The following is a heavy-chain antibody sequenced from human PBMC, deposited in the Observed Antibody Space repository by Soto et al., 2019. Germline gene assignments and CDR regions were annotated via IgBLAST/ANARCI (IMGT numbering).Heavy chain of an antibody. D-gene: IGHD6-19*01. V-gene: IGHV6-1*01. CDR2: TYYRSKWYN. CDR3: ARERSYSSGWYSATNWFDP. CDR1: GDSVSSNSAA. Sequence: PSQTLSLTCAISGDSVSSNSAAWNWIRQSPSRGLEWLGRTYYRSKWYNDYAVSVKSRITINPDTSKNQFSLQLNSVTPEDTAVYYCARERSYSSGWYSATNWFDPWGQGTLVTVSS. J-gene: IGHJ5*02.